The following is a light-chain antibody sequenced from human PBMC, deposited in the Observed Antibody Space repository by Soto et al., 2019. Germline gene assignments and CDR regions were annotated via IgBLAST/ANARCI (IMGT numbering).Light chain of an antibody. V-gene: IGKV3-15*01. J-gene: IGKJ4*01. CDR1: QRISTN. Sequence: EIVMTQSPATLSVSPGERATLSCRASQRISTNLAWYQRKPGQTPRLLIYGASNRATDIPARFSGSGSGTEFTLTISSLQSEDFALFFCQQYHDWPLTYGEGTKVDIK. CDR2: GAS. CDR3: QQYHDWPLT.